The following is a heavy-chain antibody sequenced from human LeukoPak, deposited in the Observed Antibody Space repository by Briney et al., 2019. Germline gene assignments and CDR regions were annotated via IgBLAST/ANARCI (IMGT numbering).Heavy chain of an antibody. Sequence: PSETLSLTCTVSGGSISSSSYYWGWIRQPPGKGLEWIGSIYYSGSTYYNPSLKGRVTISVDTSKNQFSLKLSSVTAADTAVYYCARLRQDPTYYDFWSGYHYYFDYWGQGTLVTVSS. V-gene: IGHV4-39*01. CDR3: ARLRQDPTYYDFWSGYHYYFDY. CDR2: IYYSGST. J-gene: IGHJ4*02. D-gene: IGHD3-3*01. CDR1: GGSISSSSYY.